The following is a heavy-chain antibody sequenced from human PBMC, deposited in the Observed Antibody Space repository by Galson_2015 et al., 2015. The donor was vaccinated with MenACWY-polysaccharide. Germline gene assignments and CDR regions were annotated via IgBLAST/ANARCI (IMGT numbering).Heavy chain of an antibody. CDR2: IIPIMGSP. CDR1: GGAFPTHG. D-gene: IGHD2-15*01. J-gene: IGHJ4*02. V-gene: IGHV1-69*11. Sequence: SVKVSCKASGGAFPTHGLTWLRQAPGQGFEFVGRIIPIMGSPNYAQRFQGRLTITADGSTSTAYMELSSLRSEDTAVYYCARADCSGQTCYFAYWGQGTLVTVSS. CDR3: ARADCSGQTCYFAY.